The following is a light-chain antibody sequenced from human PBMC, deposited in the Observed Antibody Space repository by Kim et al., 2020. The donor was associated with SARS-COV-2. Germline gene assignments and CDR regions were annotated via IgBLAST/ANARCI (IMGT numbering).Light chain of an antibody. V-gene: IGLV1-47*01. CDR1: NSNIGNNY. J-gene: IGLJ2*01. CDR3: AAWDDSLSGVV. CDR2: RNN. Sequence: QSVLTQPPSASGTPGQRVTISCSGSNSNIGNNYVYWYQQVAGTTPKLLIYRNNQWPSGVPARFSGSKSGTSASLAISGLRPEDEADYYCAAWDDSLSGVVFGGGTQLTVL.